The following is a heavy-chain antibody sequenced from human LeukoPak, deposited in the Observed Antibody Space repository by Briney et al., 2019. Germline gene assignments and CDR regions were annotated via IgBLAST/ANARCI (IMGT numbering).Heavy chain of an antibody. D-gene: IGHD1-26*01. CDR1: GFTFSDYY. Sequence: GGSLRLSCAASGFTFSDYYMSWIRQAPGKGLDWVSYISSSGSTIYYADSVKGRFTISRDNAKNSPYLQMNSLRAEDTAVYYCARVYGRGSYDYWGQGTLVTVSS. CDR3: ARVYGRGSYDY. CDR2: ISSSGSTI. J-gene: IGHJ4*02. V-gene: IGHV3-11*01.